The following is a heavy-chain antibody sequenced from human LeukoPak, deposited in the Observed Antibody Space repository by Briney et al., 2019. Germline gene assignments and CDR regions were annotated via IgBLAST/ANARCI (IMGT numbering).Heavy chain of an antibody. CDR3: ARDRGIGIVESRVAFDL. J-gene: IGHJ3*01. CDR1: GDSITSFD. CDR2: IYSNEHT. D-gene: IGHD3-22*01. V-gene: IGHV4-4*07. Sequence: SETLSLTCSVSGDSITSFDWSWVRQPAGKGLEWIGRIYSNEHTYSNPSLRGRVTISVDKSRYLVSLRLSSVAAADTGVYYCARDRGIGIVESRVAFDLWGQGTMVTVSS.